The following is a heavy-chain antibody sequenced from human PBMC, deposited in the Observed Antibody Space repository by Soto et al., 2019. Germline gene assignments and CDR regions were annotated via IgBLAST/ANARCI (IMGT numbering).Heavy chain of an antibody. CDR1: GYTFTSYG. Sequence: QVQLVQSGAEVKKPGASVKVSCKASGYTFTSYGISWVRQAPGQGLEWMGWISAYNGNTNYAQKLQGRVTMTTDTSPSTAYMELRSLRSDDTAVYYCARVLRGLGYCSGGSCYYYFDYWGQGTLVTVSS. D-gene: IGHD2-15*01. V-gene: IGHV1-18*01. J-gene: IGHJ4*02. CDR3: ARVLRGLGYCSGGSCYYYFDY. CDR2: ISAYNGNT.